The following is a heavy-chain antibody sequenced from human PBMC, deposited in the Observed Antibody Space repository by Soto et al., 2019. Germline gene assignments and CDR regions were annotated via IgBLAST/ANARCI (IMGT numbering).Heavy chain of an antibody. V-gene: IGHV1-18*04. J-gene: IGHJ3*02. CDR2: VTPYKADT. Sequence: QAQLVQSGAEVKKSGASVRVSCKASGYTLTNYGVTWVRQAPGQGLEWLGRVTPYKADTNSAQNLQGRVTMATDTSTNTAYLELRSLRSDDTAVYFCATDGPSNSGNLYAFDIWGQGTMVTVPA. D-gene: IGHD5-12*01. CDR3: ATDGPSNSGNLYAFDI. CDR1: GYTLTNYG.